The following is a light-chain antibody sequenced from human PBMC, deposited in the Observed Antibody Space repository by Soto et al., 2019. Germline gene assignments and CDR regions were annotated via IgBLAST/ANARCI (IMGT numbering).Light chain of an antibody. Sequence: EIVLTQSPGTLSLSPGERATLSCRASQSVSSSYLAWYQQKPGQAPRLLIYGASSRATGIPDWFSGSGSGTDFNLTISRLEHEDFAVYYCQQYGSSPRYTFGPGTKVDIK. CDR2: GAS. J-gene: IGKJ3*01. CDR1: QSVSSSY. CDR3: QQYGSSPRYT. V-gene: IGKV3-20*01.